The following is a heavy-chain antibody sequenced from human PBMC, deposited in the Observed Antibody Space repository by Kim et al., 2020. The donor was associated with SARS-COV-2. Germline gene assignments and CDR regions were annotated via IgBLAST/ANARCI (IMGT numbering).Heavy chain of an antibody. J-gene: IGHJ6*02. D-gene: IGHD3-22*01. CDR1: GFTFSSYG. Sequence: GGSLRLSCAASGFTFSSYGMHWVRQAPGKGLEWVAVISYDGSNKYYADSVKGRFTISRDNSKNTPYLQMNSLRAEDTAVYYCARDGEGVYYYDSSGYPALFYYGMDVWGQGTTVTVSS. CDR2: ISYDGSNK. CDR3: ARDGEGVYYYDSSGYPALFYYGMDV. V-gene: IGHV3-33*05.